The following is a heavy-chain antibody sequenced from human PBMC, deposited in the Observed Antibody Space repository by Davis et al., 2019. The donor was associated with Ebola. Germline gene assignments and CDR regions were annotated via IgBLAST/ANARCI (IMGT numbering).Heavy chain of an antibody. CDR2: IDPSDSSI. V-gene: IGHV5-10-1*01. Sequence: GESLKISCQGSGYDFTRHRLTWVRQMPGKGLEWMGRIDPSDSSINYSPSFQGHVTISVDKSISTAYLQWSSLKASDTAIYYCSRLGSSDRINWGYYGMDVWCQGTTVTVSS. CDR1: GYDFTRHR. CDR3: SRLGSSDRINWGYYGMDV. D-gene: IGHD7-27*01. J-gene: IGHJ6*02.